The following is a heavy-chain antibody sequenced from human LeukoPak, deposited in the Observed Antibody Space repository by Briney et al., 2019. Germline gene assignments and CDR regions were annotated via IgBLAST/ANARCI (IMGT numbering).Heavy chain of an antibody. CDR2: IYYSGST. CDR1: GASISSGDYY. Sequence: PSETLSLTCTVSGASISSGDYYWSWIRQPPGKGLEWIGNIYYSGSTYYNPSLPSLKSRLTISVDTSKNQFSLRSTSVTAADTAVYFCVRGPNYVRGSYRYFDYWGQGSLVTVSS. CDR3: VRGPNYVRGSYRYFDY. V-gene: IGHV4-30-4*01. J-gene: IGHJ4*02. D-gene: IGHD3-16*02.